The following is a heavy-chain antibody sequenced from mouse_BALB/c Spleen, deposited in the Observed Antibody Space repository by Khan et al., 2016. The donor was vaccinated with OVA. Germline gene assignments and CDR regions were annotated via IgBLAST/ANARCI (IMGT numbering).Heavy chain of an antibody. CDR3: ASHLTGSFVY. CDR2: ISSVGDYT. Sequence: EVELVESVGDLVKPGGSLKLSCAASGFTFSSYSMSWVRQTPDTRLEWVTTISSVGDYTYYPDSVKGRFTISRDNAKNTLYLQMSSLKSEDTAMYYWASHLTGSFVYWGQGTLVTVSA. D-gene: IGHD4-1*01. CDR1: GFTFSSYS. V-gene: IGHV5-6*01. J-gene: IGHJ3*01.